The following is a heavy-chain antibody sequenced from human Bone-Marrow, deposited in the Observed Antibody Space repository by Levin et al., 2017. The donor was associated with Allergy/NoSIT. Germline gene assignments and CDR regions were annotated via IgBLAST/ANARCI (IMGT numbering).Heavy chain of an antibody. Sequence: GGSLRLSCAASGFTVSSNYMSWVRQAPGKGLEWVSVIYSGGSTYYADSVKGRFTISRDNSKNTLYLQMNSLRAEDTAVYYCARTRGDYDSSGYYYGYYFDYWGQGTLVTVSS. V-gene: IGHV3-53*01. J-gene: IGHJ4*02. CDR3: ARTRGDYDSSGYYYGYYFDY. D-gene: IGHD3-22*01. CDR2: IYSGGST. CDR1: GFTVSSNY.